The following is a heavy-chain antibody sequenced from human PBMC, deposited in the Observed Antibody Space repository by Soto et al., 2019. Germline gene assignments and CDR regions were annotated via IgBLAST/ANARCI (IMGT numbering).Heavy chain of an antibody. J-gene: IGHJ2*01. D-gene: IGHD1-7*01. Sequence: EVQLVESGGDSVQPGGSLRLSCAASGLTFSSSWIHWVRQAPGKELVWVSRMNGDGSTTNYADSVEGRFTISRDNAKNTLYLQMNSLRGEDTAVYYCARGGNYYFDLWGRGTLVTVSS. V-gene: IGHV3-74*01. CDR3: ARGGNYYFDL. CDR2: MNGDGSTT. CDR1: GLTFSSSW.